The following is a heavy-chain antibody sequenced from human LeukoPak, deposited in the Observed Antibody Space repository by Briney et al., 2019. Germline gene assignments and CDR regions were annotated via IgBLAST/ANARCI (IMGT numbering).Heavy chain of an antibody. Sequence: GGSLRLSCAASGFTFDDYAMHWVRQAPGKGLEWVSLINWDGTSTYYADSVKGRFTISRDNSKNSLYLQMNSLRTEDTALYYCTKDMTKYYYYMDIWGKGTTVTVSS. V-gene: IGHV3-43*01. J-gene: IGHJ6*03. CDR2: INWDGTST. CDR1: GFTFDDYA. CDR3: TKDMTKYYYYMDI.